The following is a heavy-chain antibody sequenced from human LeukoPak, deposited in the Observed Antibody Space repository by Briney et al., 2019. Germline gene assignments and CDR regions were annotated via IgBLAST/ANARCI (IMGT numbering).Heavy chain of an antibody. CDR2: ISSSGSTI. Sequence: GGSLRLSCAASGFTFSSYEMNWVRQAPGKGLEWVSYISSSGSTIYYADSVRGRFTISRDDAKNSLYLQMNSLRAEDTAVYYCAELGITMIGGVWGKGTTVTISS. D-gene: IGHD3-10*02. V-gene: IGHV3-48*03. CDR3: AELGITMIGGV. J-gene: IGHJ6*04. CDR1: GFTFSSYE.